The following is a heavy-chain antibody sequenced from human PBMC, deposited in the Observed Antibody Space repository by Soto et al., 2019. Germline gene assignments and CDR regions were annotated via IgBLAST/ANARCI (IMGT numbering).Heavy chain of an antibody. D-gene: IGHD2-2*03. Sequence: GGSLRLSCAASGFTFSTYGMHWVRQTTGKGLEWVSGIASAGDTNYPDSVKGRFTISRDNAKNSLYLQMNGLRAEDTAVYYCAGRFGYGHGLGVWGQGTTVTVSS. CDR1: GFTFSTYG. CDR3: AGRFGYGHGLGV. J-gene: IGHJ6*02. CDR2: IASAGDT. V-gene: IGHV3-13*01.